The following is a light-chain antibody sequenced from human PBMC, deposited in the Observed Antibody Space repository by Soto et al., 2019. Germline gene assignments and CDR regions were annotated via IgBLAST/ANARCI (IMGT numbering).Light chain of an antibody. J-gene: IGKJ5*01. CDR1: QSVRRY. CDR3: QQRNNWPPIT. V-gene: IGKV3-11*01. Sequence: EIVLTQSPATLSLSPGERATLACSPSQSVRRYLALYQQKPGQDPRLLIYDASTRATGIPARLSGSGSEKDFTLTITSLEPEEFAVYYCQQRNNWPPITFGQGTRLEIK. CDR2: DAS.